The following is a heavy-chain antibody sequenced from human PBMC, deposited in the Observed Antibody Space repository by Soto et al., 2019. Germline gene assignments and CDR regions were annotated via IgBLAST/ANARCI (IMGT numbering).Heavy chain of an antibody. Sequence: QVQLVQSGAEVKKPGSSVKVSCKASGGIFSNFAFNWMRQAPGQGLEWMGGIIPTLGTPHYAQKFLCRVTITADESTRTVYMEMSSLTVEDTVVYYCARVGLGAYDYWGQGTLVIVSS. V-gene: IGHV1-69*01. CDR1: GGIFSNFA. CDR3: ARVGLGAYDY. J-gene: IGHJ4*02. CDR2: IIPTLGTP. D-gene: IGHD6-19*01.